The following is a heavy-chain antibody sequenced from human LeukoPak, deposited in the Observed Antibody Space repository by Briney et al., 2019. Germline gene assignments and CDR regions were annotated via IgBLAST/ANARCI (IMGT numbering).Heavy chain of an antibody. D-gene: IGHD3-22*01. Sequence: PSETLSLTCTVSGGSIRGYYWSWIRQPPGKGLEWNGYIYSSETTNYNPSLKSRVTISVDTSKNQFSLKLNSVTTADTAVYYCARPVAGYNDRPFDHWGQGTLVTVSS. CDR2: IYSSETT. CDR3: ARPVAGYNDRPFDH. J-gene: IGHJ4*02. CDR1: GGSIRGYY. V-gene: IGHV4-59*01.